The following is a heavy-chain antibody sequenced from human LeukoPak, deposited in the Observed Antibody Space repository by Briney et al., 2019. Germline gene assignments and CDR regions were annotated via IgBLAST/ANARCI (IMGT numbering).Heavy chain of an antibody. Sequence: ASVKVSCKASGYTFTGYHMHWVRQAPGQGLEWMGWINPNSGGTNYAQKFQGRVTMTRDKSISTAYMELSRLRSDDTAVYYCARGPIIDIVVIPAAADYYHMDVWGKGTTVTVSS. V-gene: IGHV1-2*02. CDR1: GYTFTGYH. J-gene: IGHJ6*03. CDR2: INPNSGGT. D-gene: IGHD2-2*01. CDR3: ARGPIIDIVVIPAAADYYHMDV.